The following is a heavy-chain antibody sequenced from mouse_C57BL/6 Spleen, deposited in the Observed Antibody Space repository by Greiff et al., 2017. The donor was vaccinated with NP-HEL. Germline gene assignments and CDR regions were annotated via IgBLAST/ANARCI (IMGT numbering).Heavy chain of an antibody. CDR2: ISSGGDYI. D-gene: IGHD2-3*01. Sequence: EVQRVESGEGLVKPGGSLKLSCAASGFTFSSYAMSWVRQTPEKRLEWVAYISSGGDYIYYADTVKGRFTLSRDNARNTLYLQMSSLKSEDTAMYYCTRGDGYYPYWYFDVWGTGTTVTVSS. CDR1: GFTFSSYA. V-gene: IGHV5-9-1*02. CDR3: TRGDGYYPYWYFDV. J-gene: IGHJ1*03.